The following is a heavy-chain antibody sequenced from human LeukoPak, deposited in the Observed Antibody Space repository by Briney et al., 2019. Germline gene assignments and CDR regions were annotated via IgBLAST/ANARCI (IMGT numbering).Heavy chain of an antibody. CDR1: GFTFSSYA. Sequence: GGSLRLSCAASGFTFSSYAMSWVRQAPGKGLEWVSSIGSSGANIYYADSVKGRFTISRDNSKNSLYLQMNSLRAEDTAVYYYVKLGATSSFVKLGAAPAFEYYYGVDFWGQGTTVTVSS. CDR3: VKLGATSSFVKLGAAPAFEYYYGVDF. CDR2: IGSSGANI. J-gene: IGHJ6*02. D-gene: IGHD3-16*01. V-gene: IGHV3-23*01.